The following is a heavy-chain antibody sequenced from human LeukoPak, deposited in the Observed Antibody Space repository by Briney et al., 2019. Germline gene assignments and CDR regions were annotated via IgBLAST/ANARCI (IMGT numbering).Heavy chain of an antibody. V-gene: IGHV4-39*07. Sequence: SETLSLTCTVSGGSISGSSYYWGWIRQPPGKGLEWIGSIYYSGSTYYNPSLKSRVTISVDTSKNQFSLKLSSVTAADTAVYYCARGRYSSSWYSIDPWGQGTLVTVSS. CDR1: GGSISGSSYY. CDR3: ARGRYSSSWYSIDP. CDR2: IYYSGST. D-gene: IGHD6-13*01. J-gene: IGHJ5*02.